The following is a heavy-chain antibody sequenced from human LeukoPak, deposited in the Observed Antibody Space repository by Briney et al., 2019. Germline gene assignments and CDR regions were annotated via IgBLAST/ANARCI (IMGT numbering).Heavy chain of an antibody. J-gene: IGHJ4*02. V-gene: IGHV3-23*01. D-gene: IGHD3-22*01. CDR1: GFTFSNYA. Sequence: GGSLRLSCAASGFTFSNYAMSWVRQAPGKGLEWVSAISSSADNTYYEDSVKGRFTISRDNSKNTLYLQMNSLRAEDTAIYYCAKVLPQYYYDSSTYADYWGQGTLVTVSS. CDR2: ISSSADNT. CDR3: AKVLPQYYYDSSTYADY.